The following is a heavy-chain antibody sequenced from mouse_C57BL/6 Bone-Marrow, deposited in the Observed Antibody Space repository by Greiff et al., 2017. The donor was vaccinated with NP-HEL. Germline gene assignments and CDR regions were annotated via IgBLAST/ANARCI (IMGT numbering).Heavy chain of an antibody. V-gene: IGHV1-19*01. CDR1: GYTFTDYY. CDR2: INPYNGGT. J-gene: IGHJ2*01. CDR3: AKYYGSTYYFDY. Sequence: DVQLQESGPVLVKPGASVKMSCKASGYTFTDYYMNWVKQSHGKSLEWIGVINPYNGGTSYNQKFKGKATLTVDKSSSTAYMELNSLTSEDSAVYYCAKYYGSTYYFDYWGQGTTLTVSS. D-gene: IGHD1-1*01.